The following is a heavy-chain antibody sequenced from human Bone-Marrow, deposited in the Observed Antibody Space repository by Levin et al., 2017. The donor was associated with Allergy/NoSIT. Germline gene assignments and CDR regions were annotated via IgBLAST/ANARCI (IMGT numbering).Heavy chain of an antibody. CDR3: VRDGSPDPTMAN. CDR2: ISSSSSHI. Sequence: PGGSLRLSCAGSGFSFRNYGMNWVRQAPGKGLEWVSSISSSSSHIFYADSVKGRFTISRDNAKSSLYLQMNSLRAEDTAVYYCVRDGSPDPTMANWGQGTLVIVSS. D-gene: IGHD1-14*01. V-gene: IGHV3-21*01. J-gene: IGHJ4*02. CDR1: GFSFRNYG.